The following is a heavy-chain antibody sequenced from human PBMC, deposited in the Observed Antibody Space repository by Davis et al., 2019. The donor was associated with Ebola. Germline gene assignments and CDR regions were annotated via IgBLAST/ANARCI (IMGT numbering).Heavy chain of an antibody. CDR1: GGSVSSGSYY. Sequence: SETLSLTCTVSGGSVSSGSYYWSWIRQPPGKGLEWIGYIYYSGSTNYNPSRKSRLTISVDTSKHQFSLKLSAVTAADTAVYFCARQTTGFDPWGQGTLVTVSS. CDR2: IYYSGST. CDR3: ARQTTGFDP. J-gene: IGHJ5*02. V-gene: IGHV4-61*01. D-gene: IGHD4-17*01.